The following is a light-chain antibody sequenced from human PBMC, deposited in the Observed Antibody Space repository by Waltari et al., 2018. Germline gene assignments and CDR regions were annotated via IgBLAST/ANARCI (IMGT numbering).Light chain of an antibody. V-gene: IGKV1-9*01. CDR1: QGHGSA. J-gene: IGKJ4*01. CDR2: AAS. Sequence: DIHLTKSPSYQSASVGDRITITCRASQGHGSALTWYQPKAGKAPMLLTYAASTLQAGVPSRFSASGSGTDFTLTISSVQPEDFAIYYCQQFSIYPITFGGGTKVEVK. CDR3: QQFSIYPIT.